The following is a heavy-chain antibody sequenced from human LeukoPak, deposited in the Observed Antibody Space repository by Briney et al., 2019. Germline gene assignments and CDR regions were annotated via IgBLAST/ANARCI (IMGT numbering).Heavy chain of an antibody. CDR1: GFTFSSYA. Sequence: GGSLRLSCAASGFTFSSYAMSWVRQAPGKGLEWVSAISGSGGSTYYADSVKGRFTISRDNSKNTLYMQMNSLRAEDTAVYYCAKDPYSSGWFDYWGQGTLVTVSS. CDR3: AKDPYSSGWFDY. CDR2: ISGSGGST. V-gene: IGHV3-23*01. D-gene: IGHD6-19*01. J-gene: IGHJ4*02.